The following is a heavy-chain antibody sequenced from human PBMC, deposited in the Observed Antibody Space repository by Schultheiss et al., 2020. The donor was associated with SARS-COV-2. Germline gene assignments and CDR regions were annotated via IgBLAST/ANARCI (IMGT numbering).Heavy chain of an antibody. CDR3: ARVRFGELLSYYFDY. CDR2: ISGSGGST. J-gene: IGHJ4*02. V-gene: IGHV3-23*01. D-gene: IGHD3-10*01. CDR1: GFTFSSYA. Sequence: GESLKISCAASGFTFSSYAMSWVRQAPGKGLEWVSAISGSGGSTYYADSVKGRFTISRDNSKNTLYLQMNSLRAEDTAVYYCARVRFGELLSYYFDYWGQGTLVTVSS.